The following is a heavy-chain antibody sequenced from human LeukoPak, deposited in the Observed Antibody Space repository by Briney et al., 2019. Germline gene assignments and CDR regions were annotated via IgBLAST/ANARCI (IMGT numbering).Heavy chain of an antibody. D-gene: IGHD1-7*01. CDR3: ARDRNYEAGSDNSPLGY. CDR1: GFTFSSYA. Sequence: PGGSLRLSCAASGFTFSSYAMSWVRQAPGKGLEWVSAISGSGGSTYYADSVKGRFTISRDNSKNTLYLQMNSLRAEDAAVYYCARDRNYEAGSDNSPLGYWGQGTLVTVSS. J-gene: IGHJ4*02. CDR2: ISGSGGST. V-gene: IGHV3-23*01.